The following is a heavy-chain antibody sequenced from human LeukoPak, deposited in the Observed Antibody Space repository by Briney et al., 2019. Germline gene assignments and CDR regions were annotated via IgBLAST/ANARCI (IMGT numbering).Heavy chain of an antibody. CDR1: GGSISSGGYY. V-gene: IGHV4-31*03. CDR3: ARDLSVTRSPSITIFGVVIGHAFDI. Sequence: SETLSLTCTVSGGSISSGGYYWSWIRQHPGKGLEWIGYIYYSGSTYYNPSLKSRVTISVDTSKNQFSLKLSSVTAADTAAYYCARDLSVTRSPSITIFGVVIGHAFDIWGQGTMVTVSS. D-gene: IGHD3-3*01. J-gene: IGHJ3*02. CDR2: IYYSGST.